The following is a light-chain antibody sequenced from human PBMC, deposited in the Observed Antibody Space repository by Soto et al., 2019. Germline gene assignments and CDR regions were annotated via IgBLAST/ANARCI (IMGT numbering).Light chain of an antibody. Sequence: EIVLMQSPGTLSLSPGERATLFCRASQTMTRAYLAWYQQKPGQAPRLLIYGASSRATGIPDRFSGSGSGTDFTLTISRLEPEDFAVYYCQQYGSFFGGGTKVDIK. CDR2: GAS. CDR3: QQYGSF. CDR1: QTMTRAY. J-gene: IGKJ4*01. V-gene: IGKV3-20*01.